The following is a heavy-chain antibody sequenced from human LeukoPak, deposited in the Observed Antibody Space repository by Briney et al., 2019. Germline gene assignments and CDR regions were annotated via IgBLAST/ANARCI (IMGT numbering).Heavy chain of an antibody. V-gene: IGHV3-30*18. J-gene: IGHJ4*02. CDR2: ISYDGSNK. D-gene: IGHD3-9*01. CDR3: AKVGWLGNYFDY. Sequence: GGSLRLSCAASGFTFSSYGMHWVRQAPGKGLEWVAVISYDGSNKYYADSVKGRFTISRDNSKNTLYLQMNSLRAEDTAVYYCAKVGWLGNYFDYWGQGTLVTVSS. CDR1: GFTFSSYG.